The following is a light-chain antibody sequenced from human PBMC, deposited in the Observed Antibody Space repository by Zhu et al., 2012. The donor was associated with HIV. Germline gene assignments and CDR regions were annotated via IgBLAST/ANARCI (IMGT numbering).Light chain of an antibody. CDR1: QSVRSF. CDR3: HQYLSSPET. Sequence: IVLTQSPATLSLSPGERATLSCRASQSVRSFLAWYQQKPGQAPRLLIYDTSKRATGIPARFSGSGSGTDFILTISRVEPEDFAVYYCHQYLSSPETFGQGTKVEIK. V-gene: IGKV3-11*01. J-gene: IGKJ1*01. CDR2: DTS.